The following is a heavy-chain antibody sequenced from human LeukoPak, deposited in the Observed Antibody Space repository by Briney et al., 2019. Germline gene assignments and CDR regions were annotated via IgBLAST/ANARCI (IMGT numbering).Heavy chain of an antibody. CDR3: ATDSDSSGYSIAAGY. D-gene: IGHD3-22*01. CDR1: GYTLTELS. Sequence: ASVKVSCKVSGYTLTELSMHWVRQAPGKGLEWMGGFDPEDGETIYAQKFQGRVTMTEDTSTDTAYMELSSLRSEDTAVYYCATDSDSSGYSIAAGYWGQGTLVTVSS. J-gene: IGHJ4*02. CDR2: FDPEDGET. V-gene: IGHV1-24*01.